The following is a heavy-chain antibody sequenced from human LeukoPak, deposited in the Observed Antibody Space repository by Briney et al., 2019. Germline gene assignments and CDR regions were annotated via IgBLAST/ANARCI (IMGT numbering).Heavy chain of an antibody. CDR3: ARRMYSSSSGGPGDY. CDR2: VYPGDSDT. J-gene: IGHJ4*02. Sequence: GESLKISCKGSGYSFTSYWIAWVRQMPGKGLEWMGIVYPGDSDTRYSPSFQGQVTISADKSISTAHLQWSSLKASDTAMYYCARRMYSSSSGGPGDYWGQGTLVTVSS. D-gene: IGHD6-6*01. V-gene: IGHV5-51*01. CDR1: GYSFTSYW.